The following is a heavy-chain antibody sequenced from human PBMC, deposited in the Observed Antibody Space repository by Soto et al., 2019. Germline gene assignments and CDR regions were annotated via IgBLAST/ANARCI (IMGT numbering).Heavy chain of an antibody. CDR2: SYYSGTT. CDR3: TRRYSWNDNYFGP. Sequence: PSETLSLTCTVSGASISVHSYYWTWMRQRPGKGLEWIGSSYYSGTTYFNPSLKSRATISVYTAKNPFSLRLTYVTAADTAIYYLTRRYSWNDNYFGPWCPGALGTVYS. V-gene: IGHV4-39*01. D-gene: IGHD5-12*01. J-gene: IGHJ5*02. CDR1: GASISVHSYY.